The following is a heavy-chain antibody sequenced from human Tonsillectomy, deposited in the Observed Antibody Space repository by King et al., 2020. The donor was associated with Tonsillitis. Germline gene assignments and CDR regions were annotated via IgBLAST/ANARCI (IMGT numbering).Heavy chain of an antibody. CDR2: ISPSGST. CDR1: GGSINDYY. CDR3: ARDAPTWGDWYFDL. D-gene: IGHD7-27*01. V-gene: IGHV4-59*01. J-gene: IGHJ2*01. Sequence: VQLQESGPGLGKPSETLYLICIVSGGSINDYYWRWIRQHPGKGLEWIGSISPSGSTNYNPSLTSQVTITADKYKNQLSLKLNSVTAADTAMYYCARDAPTWGDWYFDLWGRGTLLTVSS.